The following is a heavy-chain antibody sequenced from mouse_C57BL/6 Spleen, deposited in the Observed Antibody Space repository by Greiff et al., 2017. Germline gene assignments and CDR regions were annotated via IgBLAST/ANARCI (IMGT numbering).Heavy chain of an antibody. CDR1: GYTFTDYY. Sequence: DVKLQESGPVLVKPGASVKMSCKASGYTFTDYYMNWVKQSHGKSLEWIGVINPYNGGTSYNQKFKGKATLTVDKSSSTAYMELNSLTSEDSAVYYCARGTTVVATDYWGQGTTLTVSS. D-gene: IGHD1-1*01. J-gene: IGHJ2*01. V-gene: IGHV1-19*01. CDR3: ARGTTVVATDY. CDR2: INPYNGGT.